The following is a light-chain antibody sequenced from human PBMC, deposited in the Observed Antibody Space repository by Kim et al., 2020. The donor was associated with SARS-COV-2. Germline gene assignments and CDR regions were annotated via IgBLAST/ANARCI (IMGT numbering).Light chain of an antibody. CDR2: LGS. CDR3: MQALQTPIT. V-gene: IGKV2-28*01. J-gene: IGKJ5*01. CDR1: QSLLHSNGYNY. Sequence: DIVMTQSPLSLPVTLGKPASISCRSSQSLLHSNGYNYLDWYLQKPGQSPQLLIYLGSNRASGVPDRFSGSGSGTDFTLKISRVEAEDVGVYYCMQALQTPITFGQGTRLEIK.